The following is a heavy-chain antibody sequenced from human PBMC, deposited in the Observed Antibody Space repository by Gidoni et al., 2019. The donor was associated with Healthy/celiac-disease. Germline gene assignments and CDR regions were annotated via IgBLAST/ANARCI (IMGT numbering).Heavy chain of an antibody. D-gene: IGHD5-18*01. CDR2: IYYSGST. V-gene: IGHV4-59*01. CDR3: ARGGYSYGYGY. CDR1: GGSISSYY. J-gene: IGHJ4*02. Sequence: QVQLQESGPGLVKPSETLFLTCTVSGGSISSYYWSWIRQPPGKGLEWIGYIYYSGSTNYNPSLKSRVTISVDTSKNQFSLKLSSVTAADTAVYYCARGGYSYGYGYWGQGTLVTVSS.